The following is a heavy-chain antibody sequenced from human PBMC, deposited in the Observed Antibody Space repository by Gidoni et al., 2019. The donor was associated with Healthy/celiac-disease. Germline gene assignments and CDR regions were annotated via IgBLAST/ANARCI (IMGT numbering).Heavy chain of an antibody. CDR3: ARYSSLILSHYYYGMDV. D-gene: IGHD6-19*01. V-gene: IGHV6-1*01. CDR1: GASVSSNSAA. Sequence: QVQLQQSGPGMVKPSQTLSLTCAISGASVSSNSAAWNWIRQSPSRGLEWLGRTYYRSKWYNDYAVSVKSRRTINPDTSKNQFSLQLNSVTPEDTAVYYCARYSSLILSHYYYGMDVWGQGTTVTVSS. CDR2: TYYRSKWYN. J-gene: IGHJ6*02.